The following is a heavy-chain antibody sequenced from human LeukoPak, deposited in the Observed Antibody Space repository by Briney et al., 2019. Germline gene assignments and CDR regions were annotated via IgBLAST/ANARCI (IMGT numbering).Heavy chain of an antibody. V-gene: IGHV1-18*01. Sequence: VASVNVSCKAAGYTFTSYGISWVRQAPGQGLEWMGWISAYNGNTNYAQKLQGRVTITTDTSTSTAYMELRSLRSDDTAVYYCARMPPPTTRSNAFDIWGQGTMVTVSS. CDR1: GYTFTSYG. J-gene: IGHJ3*02. D-gene: IGHD1-14*01. CDR2: ISAYNGNT. CDR3: ARMPPPTTRSNAFDI.